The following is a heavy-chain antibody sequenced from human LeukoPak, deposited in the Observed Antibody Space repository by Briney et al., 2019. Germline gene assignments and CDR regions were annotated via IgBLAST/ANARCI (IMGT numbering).Heavy chain of an antibody. J-gene: IGHJ4*02. CDR1: GGSFNNYY. Sequence: SETLSLTCAVYGGSFNNYYWSWIRQPPGKGLEWIGEINHSGSTNYNPSLKSRVTISVDTSKNQFSLKLSSVTAADTAVYYCARLVVAATPTYYFDYWGQGTLVTVSS. V-gene: IGHV4-34*01. CDR3: ARLVVAATPTYYFDY. D-gene: IGHD2-15*01. CDR2: INHSGST.